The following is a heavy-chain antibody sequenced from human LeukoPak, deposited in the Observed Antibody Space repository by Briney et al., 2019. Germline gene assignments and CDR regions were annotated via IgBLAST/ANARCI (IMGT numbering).Heavy chain of an antibody. Sequence: GGSLRLSCAASGFTLSSYWMIWVRQAPGKGLEWVANIKQDGSEKYYVDSVKGRFTISRDNAKNSLYLQMNSLRAEDTAVYYCAREGDILTGYFHYWGQGTLVTVSS. CDR1: GFTLSSYW. CDR3: AREGDILTGYFHY. D-gene: IGHD3-9*01. CDR2: IKQDGSEK. J-gene: IGHJ4*02. V-gene: IGHV3-7*03.